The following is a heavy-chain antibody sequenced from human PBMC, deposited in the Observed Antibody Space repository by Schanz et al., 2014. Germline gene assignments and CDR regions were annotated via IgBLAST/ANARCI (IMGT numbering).Heavy chain of an antibody. V-gene: IGHV1-18*04. CDR2: ISVYHGHT. Sequence: QVHLEQSGPEVKKPGASVKLSCRASGYPFTNYYIHWVRQAPGQGLEWMGWISVYHGHTNYAEKVHGRVTMTTDTSTSTAYMELRSLISDDTAVYYCVRDAGWAFGDYHGMDVWGQGTSVTVSS. CDR1: GYPFTNYY. D-gene: IGHD3-10*01. J-gene: IGHJ6*02. CDR3: VRDAGWAFGDYHGMDV.